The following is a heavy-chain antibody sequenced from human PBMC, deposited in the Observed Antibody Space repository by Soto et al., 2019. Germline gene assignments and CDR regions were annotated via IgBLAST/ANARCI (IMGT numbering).Heavy chain of an antibody. J-gene: IGHJ5*02. CDR3: ARTPTVRIAAPVWFDP. CDR2: IIPIFGTV. D-gene: IGHD6-6*01. CDR1: GGTFSSYA. V-gene: IGHV1-69*01. Sequence: ASVKVSCKASGGTFSSYAISWVRQAPGQGLEWMGGIIPIFGTVNYAQKFQGRVTITADESTSTAYMELSSLRSEDTAVYYCARTPTVRIAAPVWFDPWGQGTLVTVSS.